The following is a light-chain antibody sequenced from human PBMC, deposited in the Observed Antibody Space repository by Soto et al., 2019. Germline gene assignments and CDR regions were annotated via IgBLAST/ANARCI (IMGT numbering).Light chain of an antibody. J-gene: IGKJ1*01. CDR1: QTVGSNY. V-gene: IGKV3-20*01. Sequence: EIVLTQSPVTLSLSPGQRATLSCRASQTVGSNYLAWYQQKPGQAPRVLIHGASSRATGIPDRFSGSGSGTDFTLIISRLEPEDFAMYYCQQYGSSPRTFGQGTKVDIK. CDR2: GAS. CDR3: QQYGSSPRT.